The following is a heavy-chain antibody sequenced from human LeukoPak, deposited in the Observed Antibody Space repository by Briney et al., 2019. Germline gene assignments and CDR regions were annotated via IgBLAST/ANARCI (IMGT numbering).Heavy chain of an antibody. J-gene: IGHJ6*04. Sequence: SETLSLTCTVSGGSISSSSYYWGWIRQPPGKGLEWIGSIYYSGSTYYNPSLKSRVTISVDTSKNQFSLKLSSVTAADTAVYYCARLSSVVVDVWGKGTTVTVSS. CDR1: GGSISSSSYY. CDR3: ARLSSVVVDV. V-gene: IGHV4-39*01. D-gene: IGHD2-15*01. CDR2: IYYSGST.